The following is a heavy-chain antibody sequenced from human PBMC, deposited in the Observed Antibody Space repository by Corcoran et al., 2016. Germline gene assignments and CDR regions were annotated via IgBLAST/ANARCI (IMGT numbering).Heavy chain of an antibody. CDR1: GFTFDDYA. Sequence: EVQLVESGGVVVQPGGSLRLSCAASGFTFDDYAMHWARQARGKGLEWVSLISWDGGSTYYADSVKGRFTISRDNSKNSLYLQMNSLRAEDTALYYCTKSLSYYYDGMDVWGQGTTVTVSS. V-gene: IGHV3-43D*03. J-gene: IGHJ6*02. CDR2: ISWDGGST. CDR3: TKSLSYYYDGMDV.